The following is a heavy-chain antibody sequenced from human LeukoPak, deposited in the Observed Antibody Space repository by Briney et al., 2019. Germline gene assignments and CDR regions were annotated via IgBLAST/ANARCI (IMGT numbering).Heavy chain of an antibody. Sequence: ASVKVSCKASGYTFTGYYMHWVRQAPGQGLEWMGWINPNSGGTNYAQKFQGRVTMTRDTSISTAYMELSRLRSDDTAVYYCARDQAGMVVVAAKGGYYYYYMDVWGKGTTVTVTS. CDR3: ARDQAGMVVVAAKGGYYYYYMDV. V-gene: IGHV1-2*02. CDR2: INPNSGGT. J-gene: IGHJ6*03. CDR1: GYTFTGYY. D-gene: IGHD2-15*01.